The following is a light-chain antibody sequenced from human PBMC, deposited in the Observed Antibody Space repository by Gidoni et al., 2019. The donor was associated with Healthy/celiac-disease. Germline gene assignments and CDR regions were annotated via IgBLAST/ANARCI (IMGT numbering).Light chain of an antibody. V-gene: IGKV1-5*03. CDR3: QQYNSSLYT. J-gene: IGKJ2*01. CDR1: QSISSW. CDR2: KAS. Sequence: DIQMTQSPSTLSASVGDRVTITCRASQSISSWLAWYQQKPGKAPKLLIYKASSLESGVTSRFSGSGSGTEFTLTISSLQPDDFETYYCQQYNSSLYTFGQGTKLEIK.